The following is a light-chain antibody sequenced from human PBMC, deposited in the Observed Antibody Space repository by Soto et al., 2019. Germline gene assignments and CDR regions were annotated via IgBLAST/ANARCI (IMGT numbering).Light chain of an antibody. Sequence: QSVLTQSPSASASLGASVRLTCTLSSGHSSYAIAWHQQQPEKGPRYLMKLNSDGSHSKGDGIPDRFSGSGSGAVRYLTISSLQSEDEADYYCQTWGTAFQVFGGGTKLTVL. CDR1: SGHSSYA. CDR2: LNSDGSH. V-gene: IGLV4-69*01. J-gene: IGLJ3*02. CDR3: QTWGTAFQV.